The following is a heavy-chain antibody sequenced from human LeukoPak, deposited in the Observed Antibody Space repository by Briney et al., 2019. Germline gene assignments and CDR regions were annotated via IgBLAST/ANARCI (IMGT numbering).Heavy chain of an antibody. CDR2: VSSSGNTQ. CDR1: GITFSDYY. Sequence: GGSLRLSCTVSGITFSDYYMNWIRQAPGKALEYIAYVSSSGNTQFYADSVRGRFKISRDNSKNTLYLQLNSLRAEDTAVYYCAKDPEGNYYDSSGDDAFDIWGQGTMVTVSS. D-gene: IGHD3-22*01. V-gene: IGHV3-11*04. J-gene: IGHJ3*02. CDR3: AKDPEGNYYDSSGDDAFDI.